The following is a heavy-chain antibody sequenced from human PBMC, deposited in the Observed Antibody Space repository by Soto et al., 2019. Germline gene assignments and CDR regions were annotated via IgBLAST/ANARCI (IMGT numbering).Heavy chain of an antibody. CDR3: ARDVGGPFPSIRDV. V-gene: IGHV3-64*01. CDR1: GFTFDKYA. CDR2: ITSVGIST. J-gene: IGHJ6*02. Sequence: EVQVVETGGGLVQPGGSPRLSCAASGFTFDKYAMHWVRRAPGKGLEYVSAITSVGISTYYAQSVKGRFTISRDNSNNTLYLQMGSLQPEDTAVYYCARDVGGPFPSIRDVWGQGTTVTVSS. D-gene: IGHD2-15*01.